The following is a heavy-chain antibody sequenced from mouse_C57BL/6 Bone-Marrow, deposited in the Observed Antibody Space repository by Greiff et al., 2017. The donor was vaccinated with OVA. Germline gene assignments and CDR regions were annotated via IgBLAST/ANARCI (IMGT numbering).Heavy chain of an antibody. CDR2: INPNYGTT. V-gene: IGHV1-39*01. J-gene: IGHJ3*01. Sequence: EVKLVESGPELVKPGASVKISCKASGYSFTDYNMNWVKQSNGKSLEWIGVINPNYGTTSYNQKFKGKATLTVSQSSSTAYMQLNSLTSEYSAVYYCVYYSNFCAYWGQGTLVTVSA. D-gene: IGHD2-5*01. CDR1: GYSFTDYN. CDR3: VYYSNFCAY.